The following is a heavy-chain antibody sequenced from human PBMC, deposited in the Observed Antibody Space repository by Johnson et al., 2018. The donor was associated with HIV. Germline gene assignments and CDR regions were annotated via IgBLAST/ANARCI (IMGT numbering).Heavy chain of an antibody. CDR2: ISYDGSNK. V-gene: IGHV3-30*04. CDR3: ARYSWNVGAFDI. J-gene: IGHJ3*02. Sequence: VQLVESGGGVVQPGRSLRLSCAASGFTFSSYAMHWVRQAPGKGLEWVAVISYDGSNKYCADSVKGRFTISRDNSKNTLYLQMNSLRAEDTAGYYCARYSWNVGAFDIWGQGTMVTVSS. D-gene: IGHD1-20*01. CDR1: GFTFSSYA.